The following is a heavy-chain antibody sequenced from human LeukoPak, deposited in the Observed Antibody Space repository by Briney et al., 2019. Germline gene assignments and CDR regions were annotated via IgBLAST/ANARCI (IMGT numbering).Heavy chain of an antibody. J-gene: IGHJ5*02. Sequence: ASVKVSCKASGYTFTSYDINWVRQATGQGLEWMGWMNPNSGNTGYAQKFQGRVTMTRNTSISTAYMELSSLRSEDTAVYYFARGNSVFWSGYYNWFDPWGQGTPVTVSS. CDR1: GYTFTSYD. CDR2: MNPNSGNT. CDR3: ARGNSVFWSGYYNWFDP. D-gene: IGHD3-3*01. V-gene: IGHV1-8*01.